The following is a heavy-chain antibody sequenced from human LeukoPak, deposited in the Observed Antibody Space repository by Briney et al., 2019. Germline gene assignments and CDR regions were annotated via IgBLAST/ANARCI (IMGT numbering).Heavy chain of an antibody. Sequence: SQTLSLTCTVSGGSISSGDYYWSWIRQPPGKGLEWIGYIYYSGSTYYNPSLKSRVTISVETSKNQFSLQLSSVTAADTAVYYCAREDDSSGYFDYWGQGTLVTVSS. CDR1: GGSISSGDYY. CDR2: IYYSGST. D-gene: IGHD3-22*01. V-gene: IGHV4-30-4*08. J-gene: IGHJ4*02. CDR3: AREDDSSGYFDY.